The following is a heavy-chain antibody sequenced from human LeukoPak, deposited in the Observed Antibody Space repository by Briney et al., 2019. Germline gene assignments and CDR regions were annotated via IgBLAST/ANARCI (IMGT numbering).Heavy chain of an antibody. D-gene: IGHD4-17*01. CDR2: IYYSGGT. V-gene: IGHV4-28*01. CDR3: ARSPYRVDDAPVRDCGDYRDWYFDL. Sequence: SETLSLTCAVSGYSISTTNWWGWIRQPPGKGLEWLGYIYYSGGTYYNPSLKSRVIMSVDTSKNQFSLDLSFVTAADTAVYYCARSPYRVDDAPVRDCGDYRDWYFDLWGRGTLVTVSA. J-gene: IGHJ2*01. CDR1: GYSISTTNW.